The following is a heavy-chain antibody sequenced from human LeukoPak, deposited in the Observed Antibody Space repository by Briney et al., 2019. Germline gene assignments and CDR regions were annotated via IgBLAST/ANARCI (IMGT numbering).Heavy chain of an antibody. D-gene: IGHD2-15*01. CDR1: GGSISSSNW. V-gene: IGHV4-4*02. J-gene: IGHJ4*02. CDR2: IYHSGST. Sequence: SETLSLTCAVSGGSISSSNWWSWVRQPPGKGLEWIGEIYHSGSTNYNPSLKSRVIISVDKSKNQFSLKLSSVTAADTAVYYCARLLGYCSGGSCYSFDYWGQGTLVTVSS. CDR3: ARLLGYCSGGSCYSFDY.